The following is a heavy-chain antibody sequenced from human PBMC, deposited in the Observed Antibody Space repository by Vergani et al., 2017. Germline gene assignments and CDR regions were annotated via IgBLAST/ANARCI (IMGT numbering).Heavy chain of an antibody. CDR3: ARNPILGNTYDGGYFDS. V-gene: IGHV4-39*02. Sequence: QLQESGPGLVKASQTLSLTCTVSNDSVSNIFYYWGWIRQTPGKGLEWIGSLYHSGSTYYNPSLKSRVTISVDMSTDNFSLKLRSLTAADTAIYYCARNPILGNTYDGGYFDSWGQGTLVTVSS. J-gene: IGHJ4*02. CDR2: LYHSGST. D-gene: IGHD3-22*01. CDR1: NDSVSNIFYY.